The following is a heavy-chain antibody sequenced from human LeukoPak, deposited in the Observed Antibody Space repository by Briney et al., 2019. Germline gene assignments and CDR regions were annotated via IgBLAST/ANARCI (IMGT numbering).Heavy chain of an antibody. CDR2: ISWNSGSI. Sequence: GGSLRLSCAASGFPFDDYAMHWVRQTPGKGLEWVSGISWNSGSIGYADSVKGRFTISRDNAKNSLYLQMNSLRAEDTALYYCAKYKRYSSSPESDYWGQGTLVTVSS. CDR1: GFPFDDYA. J-gene: IGHJ4*02. V-gene: IGHV3-9*01. CDR3: AKYKRYSSSPESDY. D-gene: IGHD6-6*01.